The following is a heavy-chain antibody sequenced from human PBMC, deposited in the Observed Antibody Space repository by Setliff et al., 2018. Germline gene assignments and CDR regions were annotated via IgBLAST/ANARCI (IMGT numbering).Heavy chain of an antibody. CDR1: GGSISSGSNY. J-gene: IGHJ4*02. V-gene: IGHV4-61*09. D-gene: IGHD2-8*01. Sequence: ASETLSLTCIVSGGSISSGSNYWSWIRQPAGKGLEWIGHIDPSGNTNYSPSLKSRVTISGDTSKNQFSLNLTSVTAADTAVYYCAREGFYCTNGVCYRPFDYWGQGTLVTVSS. CDR2: IDPSGNT. CDR3: AREGFYCTNGVCYRPFDY.